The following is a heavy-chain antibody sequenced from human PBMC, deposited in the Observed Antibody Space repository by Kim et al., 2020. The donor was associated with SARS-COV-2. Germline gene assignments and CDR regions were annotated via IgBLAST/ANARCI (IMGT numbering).Heavy chain of an antibody. Sequence: SETLSITCTVSGGSISSGSYYWSWIRQPAGKGLEWIGRIYTSGSTNYNPSLKSRVTISVDTSKNQFSLKLSSVTAADTAVYYCARRESGGYGSGSYPFDYWGQGTLVTVSS. CDR1: GGSISSGSYY. CDR2: IYTSGST. D-gene: IGHD3-10*01. J-gene: IGHJ4*01. CDR3: ARRESGGYGSGSYPFDY. V-gene: IGHV4-61*02.